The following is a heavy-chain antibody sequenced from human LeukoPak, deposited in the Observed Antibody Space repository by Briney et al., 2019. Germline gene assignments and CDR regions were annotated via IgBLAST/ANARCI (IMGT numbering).Heavy chain of an antibody. CDR2: IWGDGSNK. V-gene: IGHV3-33*01. CDR3: ARGITIFGVVTRPAY. Sequence: PGGSLRLSCAASGFTFSSYGMHWVRQAPGKGLEWVAVIWGDGSNKYYADSVKGRFTISRDNSKNTLYLQMNSLRAQDTAVYSCARGITIFGVVTRPAYWGQGTLVTVSS. CDR1: GFTFSSYG. J-gene: IGHJ4*02. D-gene: IGHD3-3*01.